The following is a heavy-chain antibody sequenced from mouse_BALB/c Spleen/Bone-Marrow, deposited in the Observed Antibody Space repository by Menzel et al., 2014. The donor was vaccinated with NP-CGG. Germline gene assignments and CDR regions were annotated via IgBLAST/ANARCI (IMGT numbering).Heavy chain of an antibody. J-gene: IGHJ2*01. CDR2: ISDGGSYT. V-gene: IGHV5-4*02. Sequence: EVKLVESGGGLVKPGGSLKLSCAASGFTFSDYYVYWVRQTPEKRLEWVATISDGGSYTYYPDSVKGRFTISRDNAKNNLYLQMSSLKSEDTAMYYCARDYYGSSYPFDYWGQGTTLTVSS. D-gene: IGHD1-1*01. CDR1: GFTFSDYY. CDR3: ARDYYGSSYPFDY.